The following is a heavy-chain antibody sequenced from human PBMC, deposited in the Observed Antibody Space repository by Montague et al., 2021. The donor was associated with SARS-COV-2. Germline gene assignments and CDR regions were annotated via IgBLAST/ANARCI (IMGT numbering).Heavy chain of an antibody. CDR1: GGSIRSYY. V-gene: IGHV4-59*01. Sequence: SETLSLTCTVSGGSIRSYYWSWIRQPPGKGLEWIGDIYSSGSTNXXPSLNSRVTISMDTSKSQFSLKLTSVTAADTAVYYCARHTRGWQPFDFWGQGTLVTVSS. CDR2: IYSSGST. D-gene: IGHD6-19*01. J-gene: IGHJ4*02. CDR3: ARHTRGWQPFDF.